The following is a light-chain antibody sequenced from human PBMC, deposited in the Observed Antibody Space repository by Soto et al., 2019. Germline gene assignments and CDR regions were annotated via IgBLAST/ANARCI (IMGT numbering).Light chain of an antibody. CDR1: QSVSSGY. CDR3: QQYGSSRT. CDR2: GSS. Sequence: EIVLTQSPGTLYFSPGERSTLSLRASQSVSSGYLAWYQQKPGQAPRLLIYGSSSRATGIPDRFSGSGSGTDFTLIISRLEPEDFAVYYCQQYGSSRTFGQGTKVDIK. J-gene: IGKJ1*01. V-gene: IGKV3-20*01.